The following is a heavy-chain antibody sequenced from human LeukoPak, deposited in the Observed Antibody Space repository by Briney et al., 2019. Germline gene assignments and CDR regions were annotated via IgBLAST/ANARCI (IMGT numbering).Heavy chain of an antibody. CDR3: VKDPSGNYFYFDY. CDR1: GFTFSSFA. V-gene: IGHV3-64D*09. J-gene: IGHJ4*02. CDR2: ISSDGGRT. D-gene: IGHD1-26*01. Sequence: GGSLRLSCSASGFTFSSFAMFWVRQAPGKGLEYVSGISSDGGRTNYADTVKARFTISRDNSKVTLYLQMTSLRPEDTAIYYCVKDPSGNYFYFDYWGQGTLVTVSS.